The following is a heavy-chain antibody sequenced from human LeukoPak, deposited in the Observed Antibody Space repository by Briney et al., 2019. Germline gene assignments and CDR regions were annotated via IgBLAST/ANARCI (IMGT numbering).Heavy chain of an antibody. D-gene: IGHD2-21*02. Sequence: SETLSLTCTVSGGSISSGGYYWSWIRQHPGKGLEWIGYIYYSGSTYYNPSLKSRVTISVDTSKNQFSLKLSSVTAADTAVYYCARGYCGGDCFGNWGQGTLVTVSS. CDR1: GGSISSGGYY. CDR2: IYYSGST. CDR3: ARGYCGGDCFGN. V-gene: IGHV4-31*03. J-gene: IGHJ4*02.